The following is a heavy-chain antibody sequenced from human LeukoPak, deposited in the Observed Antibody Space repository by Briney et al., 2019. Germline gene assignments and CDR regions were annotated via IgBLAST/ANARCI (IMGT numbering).Heavy chain of an antibody. CDR2: ISDTGTT. D-gene: IGHD3-10*01. CDR1: GFSVNSAW. J-gene: IGHJ5*02. Sequence: GGSLTLSCAVSGFSVNSAWMNWARQAPGKGLEWVGSISDTGTTEYAAPVKGRLTVSRDSKNTLYLQMNSLKAEDTAVYHCTRGHYGPWGQRTLVTVSS. CDR3: TRGHYGP. V-gene: IGHV3-15*07.